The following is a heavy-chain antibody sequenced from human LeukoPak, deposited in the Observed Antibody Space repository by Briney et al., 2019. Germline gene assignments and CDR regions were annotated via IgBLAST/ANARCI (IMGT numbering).Heavy chain of an antibody. CDR1: GGSISTYD. Sequence: RPSETLSLTCTVSGGSISTYDWNWIRQPAGKGLEWIGRVYTSGSTNYSPSLKSRVTMSVDTSKNQFSLKLSSVTAADTAVYYCARGEPGGREYWGQGTLVTVSS. V-gene: IGHV4-4*07. D-gene: IGHD3-10*01. CDR2: VYTSGST. J-gene: IGHJ4*02. CDR3: ARGEPGGREY.